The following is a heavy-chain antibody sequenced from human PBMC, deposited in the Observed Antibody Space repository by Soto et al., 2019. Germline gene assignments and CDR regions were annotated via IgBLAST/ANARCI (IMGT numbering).Heavy chain of an antibody. V-gene: IGHV3-9*01. CDR1: GFTFDDYA. J-gene: IGHJ5*02. Sequence: EVQLVESGGGLVQPGRSLRLSCAASGFTFDDYAMHWVRQAPGKGLEWVSGISWNSGSIGYADSVTGRFTISRDNAKNSVYLQMNSLRAEDTALYYCAKGYSSSSLSWFDPWGQGTLVTVSS. CDR3: AKGYSSSSLSWFDP. D-gene: IGHD6-6*01. CDR2: ISWNSGSI.